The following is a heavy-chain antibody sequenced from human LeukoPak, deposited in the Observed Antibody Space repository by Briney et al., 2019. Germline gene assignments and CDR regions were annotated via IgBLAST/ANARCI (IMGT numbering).Heavy chain of an antibody. D-gene: IGHD5-24*01. CDR3: ARDIIRSDGYNYDS. V-gene: IGHV4-61*01. J-gene: IGHJ5*01. CDR2: VQYSGST. CDR1: GVSVSTGNSH. Sequence: SETLSLTCTVSGVSVSTGNSHWNWLRQPPGRGLECIGSVQYSGSTNSNPSLKNRATISLDTSKNQFSLRLNSVTPAATAIYYCARDIIRSDGYNYDSWGQGTLVTVSS.